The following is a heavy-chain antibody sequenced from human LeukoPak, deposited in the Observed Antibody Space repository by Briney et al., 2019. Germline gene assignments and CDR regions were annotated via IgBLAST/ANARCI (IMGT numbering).Heavy chain of an antibody. CDR1: GLTVSTNY. CDR2: IYSGETT. CDR3: ARISGGSFDI. Sequence: GGSLRLACAASGLTVSTNYVTWVRQAQGTGLEWVSLIYSGETTYYADSVRGRFTISRDKSQNILYLQMNRLRVEDTAVYYCARISGGSFDIWGQGTTVTVYS. V-gene: IGHV3-53*01. D-gene: IGHD3-10*01. J-gene: IGHJ3*02.